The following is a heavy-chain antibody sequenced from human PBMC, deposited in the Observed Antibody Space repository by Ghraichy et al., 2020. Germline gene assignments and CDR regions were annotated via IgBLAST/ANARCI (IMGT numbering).Heavy chain of an antibody. D-gene: IGHD3-22*01. Sequence: GGSLRLSCTASGFIFSRFWMTWVRQAPGKGLEWVANVKEDGSEKYYVDSVKGRFTISRDNAKNSLYLQMNSLRAEDTAVYYCARERSGYYYYFDYWGQGTLVTVSS. V-gene: IGHV3-7*03. CDR2: VKEDGSEK. J-gene: IGHJ4*02. CDR3: ARERSGYYYYFDY. CDR1: GFIFSRFW.